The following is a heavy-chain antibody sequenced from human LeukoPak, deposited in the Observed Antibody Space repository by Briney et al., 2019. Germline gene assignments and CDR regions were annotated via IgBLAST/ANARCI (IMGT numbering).Heavy chain of an antibody. CDR1: GFTFSSYA. CDR3: AKDRKQWPDWYFDL. D-gene: IGHD6-19*01. Sequence: GGSLRLSCAASGFTFSSYAMSWVRQAPGKGPEWVSAISGSGGSTYYADSVKGRFTISRDNSKNTLYLQMNSLRAEDTAVYYCAKDRKQWPDWYFDLWGRGTLVTVSS. J-gene: IGHJ2*01. CDR2: ISGSGGST. V-gene: IGHV3-23*01.